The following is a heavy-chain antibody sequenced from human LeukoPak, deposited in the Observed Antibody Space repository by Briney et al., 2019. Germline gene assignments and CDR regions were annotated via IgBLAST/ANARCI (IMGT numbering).Heavy chain of an antibody. D-gene: IGHD5-24*01. CDR3: ATARAVGRDGYNPFYYYYYMDV. CDR1: GGIFSSYA. Sequence: SVKVSCKASGGIFSSYAISWVRQAPGQGLEWMGGIIPIFGTANYAQKFQGRVTITTDESTSTAYMELSSLRSEDTAVYYCATARAVGRDGYNPFYYYYYMDVWGKGTTVTVSS. V-gene: IGHV1-69*05. J-gene: IGHJ6*03. CDR2: IIPIFGTA.